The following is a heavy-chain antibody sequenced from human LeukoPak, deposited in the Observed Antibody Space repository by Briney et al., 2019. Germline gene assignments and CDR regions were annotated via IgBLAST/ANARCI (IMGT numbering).Heavy chain of an antibody. D-gene: IGHD4/OR15-4a*01. CDR3: AIMTIGYYFDY. J-gene: IGHJ4*02. CDR1: GYTFTGYY. CDR2: INPNSGGT. V-gene: IGHV1-2*02. Sequence: ASVKVSCKASGYTFTGYYMHWVRQAPGQGLEWMGWINPNSGGTNYAQKFQGRVTMTRDTSISTAYMELSSLRSEDTAVYYCAIMTIGYYFDYWGQGTLVTVSS.